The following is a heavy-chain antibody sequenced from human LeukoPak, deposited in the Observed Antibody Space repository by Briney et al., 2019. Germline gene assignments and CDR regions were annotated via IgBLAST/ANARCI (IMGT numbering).Heavy chain of an antibody. V-gene: IGHV4-34*01. CDR3: ARGRGYYDSSGYRTAVWFDP. D-gene: IGHD3-22*01. CDR1: GGSFSGYY. Sequence: PSETLSLTCAVYGGSFSGYYWSWIRQPPGKGLEWIGEINHSGSTNYNPSLKSRVTISVDTSKNQFSLKLSSVTAADTAVYYCARGRGYYDSSGYRTAVWFDPWDQGTLVTVSS. CDR2: INHSGST. J-gene: IGHJ5*02.